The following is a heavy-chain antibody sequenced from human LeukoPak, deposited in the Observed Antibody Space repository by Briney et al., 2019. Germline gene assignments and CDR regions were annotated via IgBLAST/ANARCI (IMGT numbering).Heavy chain of an antibody. CDR1: GFTFSSYS. J-gene: IGHJ4*02. Sequence: GGSLRLSCAASGFTFSSYSMNWVRQAPGKGLEWVSSISSSSSYIYYADSVKGRFTISRDNAKNSLYLQMNSLRAEDTAVYYCAKTTSWWLNYFDYWGQGTLVTVSS. CDR2: ISSSSSYI. CDR3: AKTTSWWLNYFDY. V-gene: IGHV3-21*01. D-gene: IGHD5-12*01.